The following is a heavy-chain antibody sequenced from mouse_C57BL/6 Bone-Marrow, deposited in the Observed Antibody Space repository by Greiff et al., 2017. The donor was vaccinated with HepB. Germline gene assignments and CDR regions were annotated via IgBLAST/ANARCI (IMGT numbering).Heavy chain of an antibody. Sequence: QVHVKQPGAELVKPGASVKLSCKASGYTFTSYWMHWVKQRPGQGLEWIGMIHPNSGSTNYNEKFKSKATLTVDKSSSTAYMQLSSLTSEDSAVYYCARPITTVKGYWGQGTTLTVSS. CDR1: GYTFTSYW. CDR3: ARPITTVKGY. D-gene: IGHD1-1*01. J-gene: IGHJ2*01. CDR2: IHPNSGST. V-gene: IGHV1-64*01.